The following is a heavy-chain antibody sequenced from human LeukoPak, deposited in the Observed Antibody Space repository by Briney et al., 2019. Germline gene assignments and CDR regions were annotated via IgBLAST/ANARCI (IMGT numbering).Heavy chain of an antibody. CDR3: ARGVVPAAINAFDI. D-gene: IGHD2-2*01. J-gene: IGHJ3*02. V-gene: IGHV4-4*07. Sequence: SETLSLTCTVSGGSISSYYWSWIRQPAGKGLEWIGRIYTSGSTNYNPSLKSRVTMSVDTSKNQFSLKLSSVTAADTAVYYCARGVVPAAINAFDIWGQGTMVTVSS. CDR1: GGSISSYY. CDR2: IYTSGST.